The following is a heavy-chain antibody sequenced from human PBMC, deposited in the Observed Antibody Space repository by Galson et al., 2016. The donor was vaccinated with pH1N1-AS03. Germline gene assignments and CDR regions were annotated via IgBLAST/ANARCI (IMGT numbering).Heavy chain of an antibody. CDR3: AKDDYSSAWYGGNSDY. V-gene: IGHV3-33*06. J-gene: IGHJ4*02. CDR1: GFIFSSHG. Sequence: SLRLSCAASGFIFSSHGIHWVRQAPGKGLEWVALIWNHGKSKYYADSVKGRFTISRDDSKNTVYLQMNSLRAEDTAAYYCAKDDYSSAWYGGNSDYWVQGTLVTVSS. D-gene: IGHD6-19*01. CDR2: IWNHGKSK.